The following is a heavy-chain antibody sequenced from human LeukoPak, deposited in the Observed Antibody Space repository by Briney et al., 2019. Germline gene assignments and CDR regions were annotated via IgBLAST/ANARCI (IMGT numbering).Heavy chain of an antibody. J-gene: IGHJ3*02. CDR3: ARIYYDSGAYYRRAFDI. V-gene: IGHV4-59*01. Sequence: SSETLSLTCTVSGGSISTYYWGWIRQPPGKGLEWIAYVYNSGSTNYNPSLKSRVTISVDTSKNQFSLRLSSLTAADTAVYYCARIYYDSGAYYRRAFDIWGQGTMVTVSS. CDR2: VYNSGST. D-gene: IGHD3-22*01. CDR1: GGSISTYY.